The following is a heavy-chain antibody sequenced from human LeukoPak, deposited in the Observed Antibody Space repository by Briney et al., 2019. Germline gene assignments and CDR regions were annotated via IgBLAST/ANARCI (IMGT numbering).Heavy chain of an antibody. CDR1: GYTFTSYD. CDR2: MNPNSGNT. CDR3: ASRYYDSSGYNY. V-gene: IGHV1-8*01. D-gene: IGHD3-22*01. Sequence: ASVKVSCKASGYTFTSYDINRVRQATGRGLEWMGWMNPNSGNTGYAQKFQGRVTMTRNTSISTAYMELSSLRSEDTAVYYCASRYYDSSGYNYWGQGTLVTVSS. J-gene: IGHJ4*02.